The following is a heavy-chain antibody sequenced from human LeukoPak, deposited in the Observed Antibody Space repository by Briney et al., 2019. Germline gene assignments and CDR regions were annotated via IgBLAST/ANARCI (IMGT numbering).Heavy chain of an antibody. CDR1: GYTFTSYG. V-gene: IGHV1-18*01. J-gene: IGHJ6*03. Sequence: ASVKVSCKASGYTFTSYGISWVRQAPGQGLEWMGWISAYNGNTNYAQKLQGRVTMTTDTSTSTAYMELRSLRSDDTAVYYCARFSGYYDSSGYNPTGYYYMDVWGKGTTVTVSS. CDR3: ARFSGYYDSSGYNPTGYYYMDV. CDR2: ISAYNGNT. D-gene: IGHD3-22*01.